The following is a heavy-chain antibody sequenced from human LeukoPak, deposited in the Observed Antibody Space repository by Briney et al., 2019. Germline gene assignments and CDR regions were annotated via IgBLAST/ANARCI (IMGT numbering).Heavy chain of an antibody. V-gene: IGHV3-30-3*01. CDR1: GFTFSSYA. CDR3: VAEYYYDSSGYSGYNY. Sequence: PGGSLRLSCAASGFTFSSYAMPWVRQAPGKGLEWVAVISYDGSNKYYADSVKGRFTISRDNSKYTLYLQMNSLRAEDTAVYYCVAEYYYDSSGYSGYNYWGQGTLVTVSS. CDR2: ISYDGSNK. J-gene: IGHJ4*02. D-gene: IGHD3-22*01.